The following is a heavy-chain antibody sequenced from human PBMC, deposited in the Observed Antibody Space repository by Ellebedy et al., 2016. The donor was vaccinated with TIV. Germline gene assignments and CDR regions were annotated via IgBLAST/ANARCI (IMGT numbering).Heavy chain of an antibody. Sequence: PGGSLRLSCAASGFTFSSYWMTWVRQAPGKGLEWVANIKHDGSEKNYVDSGKGRFTISRDNSNNTLYLHMNSLRAEDTAVYYCVRDSHYDTSDFPRYFDYWGQGALVTVFS. CDR1: GFTFSSYW. CDR3: VRDSHYDTSDFPRYFDY. CDR2: IKHDGSEK. D-gene: IGHD3-22*01. J-gene: IGHJ4*02. V-gene: IGHV3-7*01.